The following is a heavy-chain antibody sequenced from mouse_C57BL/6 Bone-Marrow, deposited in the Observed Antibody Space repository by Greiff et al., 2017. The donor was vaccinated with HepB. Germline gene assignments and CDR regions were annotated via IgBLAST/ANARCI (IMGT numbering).Heavy chain of an antibody. J-gene: IGHJ2*01. CDR3: ARDWGYFDY. Sequence: VQLQQPGAELVRPGTSVKLSCKASGYTFTSYWMHWVKQRPGQGLEWIGVIDPSDSYTNYNQKFKGKATLTVDTSSSTAYMQLSSLTSDDSAVYYCARDWGYFDYWGQGTTLTVSS. CDR1: GYTFTSYW. V-gene: IGHV1-59*01. D-gene: IGHD4-1*01. CDR2: IDPSDSYT.